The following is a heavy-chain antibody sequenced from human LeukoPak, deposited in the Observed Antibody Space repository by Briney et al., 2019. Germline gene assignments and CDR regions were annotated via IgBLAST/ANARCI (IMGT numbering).Heavy chain of an antibody. CDR3: ARDRCSGGSCYSGDSYFDY. CDR1: GFTFSNYV. D-gene: IGHD2-15*01. J-gene: IGHJ4*02. V-gene: IGHV3-23*01. CDR2: ISGTGDST. Sequence: GGSLRLSCVASGFTFSNYVMIWVRQAPGKGLEWVSTISGTGDSTYYAGSVKGRFSISRDNAKNTLYLQMNSLRAEDTAVYYCARDRCSGGSCYSGDSYFDYWGQGTLVTVSS.